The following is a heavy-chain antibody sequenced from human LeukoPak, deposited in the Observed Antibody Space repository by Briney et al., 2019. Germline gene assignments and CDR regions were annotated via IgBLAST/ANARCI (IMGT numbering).Heavy chain of an antibody. CDR1: GFTFSSYW. V-gene: IGHV3-7*02. CDR2: IKQDGSEK. CDR3: ARGADSGYENLVY. Sequence: GGSLRLSCAASGFTFSSYWMSWVRQAPGKGLEWVANIKQDGSEKYYVDSVKGRFTVSRDNAKNSLDLQMSSLRDEDTAVYYCARGADSGYENLVYWGQGTLVTVSS. D-gene: IGHD5-12*01. J-gene: IGHJ4*02.